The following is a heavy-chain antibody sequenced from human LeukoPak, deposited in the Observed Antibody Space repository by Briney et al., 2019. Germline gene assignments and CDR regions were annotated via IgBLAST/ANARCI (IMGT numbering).Heavy chain of an antibody. Sequence: TSETLSLTCTVSGGSISSYYWSWIRQPPGKGLEWIGYIYYSGSTNYNPSLKSRVTISVDTSKNQFSLKLSSVTAADPAVYYCAREKHPADWFDPWGQGTLVTVSS. CDR2: IYYSGST. CDR1: GGSISSYY. V-gene: IGHV4-59*01. J-gene: IGHJ5*02. CDR3: AREKHPADWFDP.